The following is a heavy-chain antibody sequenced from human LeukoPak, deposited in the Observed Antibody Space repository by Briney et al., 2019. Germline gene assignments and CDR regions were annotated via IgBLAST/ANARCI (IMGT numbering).Heavy chain of an antibody. CDR3: ASYDFWSGYFGNWFDP. CDR2: ISSSGTTM. Sequence: GGSLRLSCAASGFTFSTYEMNWVRQAPGKGLEWVSYISSSGTTMYYADSVKGRFTISRDNAKNSLYLQMNSLRAEDTAVYYCASYDFWSGYFGNWFDPWGQGTLVTVSS. J-gene: IGHJ5*02. CDR1: GFTFSTYE. V-gene: IGHV3-48*03. D-gene: IGHD3-3*01.